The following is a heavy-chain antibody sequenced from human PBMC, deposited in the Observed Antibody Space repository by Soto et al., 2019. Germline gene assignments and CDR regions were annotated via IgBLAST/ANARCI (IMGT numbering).Heavy chain of an antibody. D-gene: IGHD6-13*01. V-gene: IGHV3-7*01. CDR2: IKQDGSEK. J-gene: IGHJ6*02. Sequence: GGSLRLSCAASGLTFSSYWMSWVRQAPGKGLEWVANIKQDGSEKYYVDSVKGRFTISRDNAKNSLYLQMNSLRAEDTAVYYCARVSGYSRLDYYGMDVWGQGTTVTVSS. CDR1: GLTFSSYW. CDR3: ARVSGYSRLDYYGMDV.